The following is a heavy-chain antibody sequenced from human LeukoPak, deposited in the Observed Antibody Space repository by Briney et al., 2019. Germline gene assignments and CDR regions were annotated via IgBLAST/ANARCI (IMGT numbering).Heavy chain of an antibody. CDR3: ATFDYDILTGYSTNYFDY. CDR1: GYSFTSYW. Sequence: GKSLKISCKGSGYSFTSYWIGWVRQMPGKGLEWMGIIYPGDSDTRYSPSFQGQVTISADKSISAAYLQWSSLKASDTAMYYCATFDYDILTGYSTNYFDYWGQGTLVTVSS. J-gene: IGHJ4*02. V-gene: IGHV5-51*01. D-gene: IGHD3-9*01. CDR2: IYPGDSDT.